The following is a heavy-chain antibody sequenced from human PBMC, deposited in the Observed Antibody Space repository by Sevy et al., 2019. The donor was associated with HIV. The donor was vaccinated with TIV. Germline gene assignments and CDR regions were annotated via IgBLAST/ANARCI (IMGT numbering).Heavy chain of an antibody. J-gene: IGHJ6*03. CDR2: IHRSGSP. V-gene: IGHV4-38-2*01. D-gene: IGHD2-21*02. CDR1: NYSISSGSY. CDR3: ARIIVVPAAIHYYYYMDV. Sequence: SETLSLTCGVSNYSISSGSYWAWIRQPPGKGLEWIGTIHRSGSPYYNPSLKSPVTISIDTSKDQFPLRLSSVTAADTAVYFCARIIVVPAAIHYYYYMDVWGKGTTVTVSS.